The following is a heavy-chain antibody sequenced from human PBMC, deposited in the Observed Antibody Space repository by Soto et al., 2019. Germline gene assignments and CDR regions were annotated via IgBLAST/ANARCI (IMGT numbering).Heavy chain of an antibody. CDR3: ASIFDFWSGYYFSY. J-gene: IGHJ4*02. CDR1: GFSLSTSGVA. Sequence: GSGPTLVNPKQTLTLTCTFSGFSLSTSGVAVGWIRQAPRKAPEWLAFIFWDDDKRYSPSLENRLTITKDTSKNQVVLTMTNMDPVGTATYYCASIFDFWSGYYFSYWGRGTPVTVYS. D-gene: IGHD3-3*01. CDR2: IFWDDDK. V-gene: IGHV2-5*02.